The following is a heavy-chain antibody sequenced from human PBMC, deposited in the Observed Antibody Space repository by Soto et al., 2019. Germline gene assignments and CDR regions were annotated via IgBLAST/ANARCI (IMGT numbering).Heavy chain of an antibody. Sequence: VKVSCKASGGTFSSYAISCVRHSPGQGLEWMGGIIPIFGTANYAQKFQGRVTITADESTSTAYMELSSLRSEDTAVYYCASTYYYDSSGYAFPFPFDPWGQGTLVTVSS. CDR1: GGTFSSYA. D-gene: IGHD3-22*01. CDR3: ASTYYYDSSGYAFPFPFDP. J-gene: IGHJ5*02. V-gene: IGHV1-69*13. CDR2: IIPIFGTA.